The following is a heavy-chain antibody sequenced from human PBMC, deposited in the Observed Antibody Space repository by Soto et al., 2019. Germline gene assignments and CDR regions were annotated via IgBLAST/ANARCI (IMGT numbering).Heavy chain of an antibody. CDR3: AIVIASAAAFDY. CDR1: GYTFTSYG. D-gene: IGHD6-25*01. J-gene: IGHJ4*02. V-gene: IGHV1-18*01. Sequence: QVQLVQSGAEVKKPGASVKVSCKASGYTFTSYGLSWVRQAPGQGLEWMGWISAYNRNTNYAQKLQGIVTMTTATSTSTAYMELRMLRPDATAVFYCAIVIASAAAFDYRGQGTLVTVSS. CDR2: ISAYNRNT.